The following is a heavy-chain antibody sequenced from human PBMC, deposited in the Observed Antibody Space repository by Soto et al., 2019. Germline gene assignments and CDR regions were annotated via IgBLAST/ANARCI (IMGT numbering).Heavy chain of an antibody. Sequence: EVQLLESGGGLVQPGGSLRLSCAASGFTFSSYAMSWVRQAPGKGLEWVSAISGSGGSTYYADSVKGRFTISRDNSMHTLYLQMNSLRAKDTAVYYCANFFYGSGSFVDYYCMDVWGQGTTVTVSS. CDR2: ISGSGGST. CDR1: GFTFSSYA. D-gene: IGHD3-10*01. J-gene: IGHJ6*02. CDR3: ANFFYGSGSFVDYYCMDV. V-gene: IGHV3-23*01.